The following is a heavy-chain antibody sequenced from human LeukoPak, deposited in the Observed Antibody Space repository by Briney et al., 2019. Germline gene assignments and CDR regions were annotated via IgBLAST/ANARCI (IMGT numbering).Heavy chain of an antibody. Sequence: SETLSLTCTVSGGSISSSSYYWGWIRQPPGKGLEWIGSIYYSGSTYYNPSLKSRVTISVDTSKNQFSLKLSSVTAADTAVYYCARDFAVAYFDYWGQGTLVTVSS. D-gene: IGHD4-23*01. J-gene: IGHJ4*02. CDR3: ARDFAVAYFDY. CDR2: IYYSGST. V-gene: IGHV4-39*07. CDR1: GGSISSSSYY.